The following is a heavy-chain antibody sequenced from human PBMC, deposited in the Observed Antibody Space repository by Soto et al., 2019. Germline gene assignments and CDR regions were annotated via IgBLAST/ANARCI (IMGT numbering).Heavy chain of an antibody. CDR3: ARDYYDSSGYYYFDY. CDR1: GYTFTSYA. D-gene: IGHD3-22*01. J-gene: IGHJ4*02. V-gene: IGHV1-3*01. CDR2: INAGNGNT. Sequence: ASVKVSCKASGYTFTSYAMHWVRQAPGQRLEWMGWINAGNGNTKYSQKFQGRVTITRDTSASTAYMELSSLRSEDTAVYYCARDYYDSSGYYYFDYWGQGTLVTVSS.